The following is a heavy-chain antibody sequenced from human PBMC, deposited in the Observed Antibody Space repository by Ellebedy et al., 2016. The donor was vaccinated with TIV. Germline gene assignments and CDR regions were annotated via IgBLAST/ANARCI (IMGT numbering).Heavy chain of an antibody. CDR2: IYYSGRT. CDR1: GGSISSSSYY. D-gene: IGHD6-6*01. CDR3: ARLAYSSSSRDYYYGMDV. J-gene: IGHJ6*02. Sequence: SETLSLXXTVSGGSISSSSYYWDWIRQPPGKGLEWIGSIYYSGRTYYNPSLKSRVIISVDTSKNQFSLRLSSVTAADTAVYYCARLAYSSSSRDYYYGMDVWGQGTTVTVSS. V-gene: IGHV4-39*01.